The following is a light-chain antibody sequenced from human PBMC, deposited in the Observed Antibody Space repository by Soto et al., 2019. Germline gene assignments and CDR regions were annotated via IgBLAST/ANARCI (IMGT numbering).Light chain of an antibody. CDR2: DAS. CDR3: QQSYSTLSIT. Sequence: IQMTQCPPSLSASVGDRVTLTYRASQSISSWLAWYQQKPGKAPKLLIYDASSLESGVPSRFSGSGSGTESTLTISSLQPDDFATCYCQQSYSTLSITFGQGTRLE. CDR1: QSISSW. V-gene: IGKV1-5*01. J-gene: IGKJ5*01.